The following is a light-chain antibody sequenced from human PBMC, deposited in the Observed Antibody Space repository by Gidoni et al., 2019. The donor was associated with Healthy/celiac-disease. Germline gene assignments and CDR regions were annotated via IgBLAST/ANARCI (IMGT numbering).Light chain of an antibody. J-gene: IGKJ4*02. Sequence: AIQLTPSPSSLSASVGDRVTIPCRASQGISIALAWYQQKPGKAPKLLIYDASSLESGVPSRFSGSGSGTDFTLTISSLQPEDFATYYCQQYNSYPRTFGEGTKVEIK. CDR2: DAS. CDR3: QQYNSYPRT. CDR1: QGISIA. V-gene: IGKV1-13*02.